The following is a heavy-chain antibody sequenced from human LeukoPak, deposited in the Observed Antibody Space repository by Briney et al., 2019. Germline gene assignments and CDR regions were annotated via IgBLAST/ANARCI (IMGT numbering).Heavy chain of an antibody. CDR2: IRYDGSNK. J-gene: IGHJ4*02. V-gene: IGHV3-30*02. CDR3: AKVPFGIAVAGEQYYFDY. D-gene: IGHD6-19*01. CDR1: GFTFSSYG. Sequence: GGSLRLSCAASGFTFSSYGMHWVRQAPGKGLEWVAFIRYDGSNKYYADSVKGRFTISRDNSKNTLYLQMNSLRAEDTAVYYCAKVPFGIAVAGEQYYFDYWGQGTLVTVSS.